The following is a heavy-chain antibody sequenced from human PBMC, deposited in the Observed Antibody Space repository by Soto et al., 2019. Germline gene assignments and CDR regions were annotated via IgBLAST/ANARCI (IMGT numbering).Heavy chain of an antibody. D-gene: IGHD2-2*01. CDR1: GYTFTSYY. V-gene: IGHV1-46*01. CDR2: ISPSGGST. CDR3: ARSEVVVVPAAISPDY. Sequence: ASVKVSCKASGYTFTSYYMHWVRQAPGQGLEWTGIISPSGGSTSYARKFQGRVTMTRDTSTSTVYMELSSLRSEDTAVYYCARSEVVVVPAAISPDYWGQGTLVTVSS. J-gene: IGHJ4*02.